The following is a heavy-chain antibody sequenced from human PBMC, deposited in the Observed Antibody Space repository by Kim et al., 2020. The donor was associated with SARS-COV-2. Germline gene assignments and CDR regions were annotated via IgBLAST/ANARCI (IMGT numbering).Heavy chain of an antibody. CDR3: ARWGKYGDYVGR. CDR2: IKQDGSEK. D-gene: IGHD4-17*01. J-gene: IGHJ4*02. Sequence: GGSLRLSCTTSGFSLSNYWMSWVRQVPGKGLEWVAKIKQDGSEKHYVDSVKGRFTISRDNAKNSVYLQMNSLRDEDTAVYYCARWGKYGDYVGRWGQGTLVIVSS. V-gene: IGHV3-7*01. CDR1: GFSLSNYW.